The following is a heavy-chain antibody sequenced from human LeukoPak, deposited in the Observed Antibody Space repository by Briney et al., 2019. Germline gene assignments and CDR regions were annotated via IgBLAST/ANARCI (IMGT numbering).Heavy chain of an antibody. J-gene: IGHJ6*02. D-gene: IGHD6-6*01. V-gene: IGHV4-39*01. Sequence: SETLSLTCTVSGGSISSSSYYWGWIRQPPGKGLEWIGSIYYSGSTYYNPSLKSRVTISVDTSKNQFSLKPSSVTAADTAVYYCARRIEYSSSLGALYYYYGMDVWGQGTTVTVSS. CDR2: IYYSGST. CDR3: ARRIEYSSSLGALYYYYGMDV. CDR1: GGSISSSSYY.